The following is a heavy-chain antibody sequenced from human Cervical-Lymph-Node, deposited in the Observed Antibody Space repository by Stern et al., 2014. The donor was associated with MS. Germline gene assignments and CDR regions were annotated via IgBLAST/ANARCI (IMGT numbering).Heavy chain of an antibody. J-gene: IGHJ4*02. CDR1: GFSLSSSGVG. V-gene: IGHV2-5*02. D-gene: IGHD6-13*01. CDR2: IYWDDDE. Sequence: QITLKESDPTLVKPTQPLTLTCTVSGFSLSSSGVGVGWIRQPPGKALEWLALIYWDDDERYSPSLRSRLTITKDTSKNQVVLTMTDMDPVDTATYYCAREVAAVVPFDYWGQGTLVTVSS. CDR3: AREVAAVVPFDY.